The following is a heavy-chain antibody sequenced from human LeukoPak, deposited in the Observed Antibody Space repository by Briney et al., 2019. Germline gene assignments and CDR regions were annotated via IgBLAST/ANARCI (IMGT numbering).Heavy chain of an antibody. CDR3: ARDLRVTTEYNWFDP. CDR2: INANSGGT. CDR1: GYTFTAYY. J-gene: IGHJ5*02. V-gene: IGHV1-2*02. Sequence: VAAVKVSCKASGYTFTAYYLHCVRQAPGQGLEWMGWINANSGGTSYAQKFQGRVTMTRDTSISTAYMELRRLKSDDTAVYSCARDLRVTTEYNWFDPWGQGTLVTVSS. D-gene: IGHD1-1*01.